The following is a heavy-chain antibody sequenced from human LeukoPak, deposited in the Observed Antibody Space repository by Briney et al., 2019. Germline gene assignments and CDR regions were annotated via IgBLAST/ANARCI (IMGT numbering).Heavy chain of an antibody. CDR2: INHSGST. D-gene: IGHD3-22*01. J-gene: IGHJ4*02. CDR1: GGSFSGYY. CDR3: ARGYYYESSGYFDY. Sequence: PSETLSLTCAVYGGSFSGYYWSWIRRPPGKGLEWIGEINHSGSTNYNPSLNSRATISVDTSKNQFSLKLSSVTAADTAVYYCARGYYYESSGYFDYWGQGTLVTVSS. V-gene: IGHV4-34*01.